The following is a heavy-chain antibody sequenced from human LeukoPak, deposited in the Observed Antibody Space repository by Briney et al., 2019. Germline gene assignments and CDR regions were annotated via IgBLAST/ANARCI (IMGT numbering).Heavy chain of an antibody. CDR3: ARVGSYSSSAGFDY. V-gene: IGHV1-69*13. CDR2: IIPMFGTA. D-gene: IGHD6-6*01. Sequence: ASVKVSCKASGGTFSSYATSWVRQAPGQGLEWMGGIIPMFGTANYAQKFQGRVTITADESTSTAYMELSSLRSEDTAVYYCARVGSYSSSAGFDYWGQGTLVTVSS. J-gene: IGHJ4*02. CDR1: GGTFSSYA.